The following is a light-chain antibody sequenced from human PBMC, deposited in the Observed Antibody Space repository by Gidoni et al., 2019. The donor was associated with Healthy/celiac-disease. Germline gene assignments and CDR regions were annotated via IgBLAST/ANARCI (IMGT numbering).Light chain of an antibody. Sequence: DIQMTQSPSSLSASVGDRVTITCRASQSISSYLNWYQQKPGKAPKLLIYAASSLQSGVPSRFSGSGSGTDFTLTISSLQPEDFATYYCQQSYSTPPFTFXXXTKVDIK. CDR3: QQSYSTPPFT. CDR2: AAS. CDR1: QSISSY. V-gene: IGKV1-39*01. J-gene: IGKJ3*01.